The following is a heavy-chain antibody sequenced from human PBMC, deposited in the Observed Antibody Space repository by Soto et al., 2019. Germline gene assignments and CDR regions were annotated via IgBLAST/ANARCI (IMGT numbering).Heavy chain of an antibody. CDR1: GFTFRSYW. D-gene: IGHD3-3*01. CDR2: INQDGSEK. Sequence: GGSLRLSCAASGFTFRSYWVNWVRQAPGKGLQWVANINQDGSEKYYVDSVEGRFTISRDNAKNSLYLQMNSLGAEDTAVYYCARGSTYNFWSGYIYYGMDVWGQGTTVTVS. V-gene: IGHV3-7*03. J-gene: IGHJ6*02. CDR3: ARGSTYNFWSGYIYYGMDV.